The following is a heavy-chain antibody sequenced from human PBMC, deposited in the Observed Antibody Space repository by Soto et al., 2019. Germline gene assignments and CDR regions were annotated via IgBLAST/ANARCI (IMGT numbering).Heavy chain of an antibody. CDR1: GDSGSSNS. CDR3: TRGFLKSGFDC. CDR2: TYYMSKWHN. D-gene: IGHD3-10*01. Sequence: SQTLSLTCAISGDSGSSNSWNWVRQSPSRGLEWLGRTYYMSKWHNDYAVSVKSRITINPDTSKNQFSLQLNSVTPEDTALYYCTRGFLKSGFDCWGQGTLVTVSS. J-gene: IGHJ4*02. V-gene: IGHV6-1*01.